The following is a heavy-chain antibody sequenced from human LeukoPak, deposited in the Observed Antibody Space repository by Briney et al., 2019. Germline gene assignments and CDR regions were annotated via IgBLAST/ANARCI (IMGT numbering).Heavy chain of an antibody. J-gene: IGHJ5*02. D-gene: IGHD4-17*01. Sequence: PGESLKISCKGSGYSFTSYWIGWVRQMPGKGLEWMGIIYPGDSDTRYSPSFQGQVTISADRSISTAYLQWSSLKASDTAMYYCARVRTVTTTWFDPWGQGTLVTVSS. CDR1: GYSFTSYW. CDR2: IYPGDSDT. V-gene: IGHV5-51*01. CDR3: ARVRTVTTTWFDP.